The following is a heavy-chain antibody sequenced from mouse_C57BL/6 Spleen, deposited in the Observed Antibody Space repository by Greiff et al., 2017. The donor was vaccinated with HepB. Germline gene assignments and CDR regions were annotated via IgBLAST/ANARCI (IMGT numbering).Heavy chain of an antibody. CDR3: ARAHYYGSSYEYYFDY. CDR1: GYSFTGYY. CDR2: INPSTGGT. V-gene: IGHV1-42*01. D-gene: IGHD1-1*01. Sequence: EVQLQQSGPELVKPGASVKISCKASGYSFTGYYMNWVKQSPEKSLEWIGEINPSTGGTTYNQKFKAKATLTVDKSSSTAYMQLKSLTSEDSAVYYCARAHYYGSSYEYYFDYWGQGTTLTVSS. J-gene: IGHJ2*01.